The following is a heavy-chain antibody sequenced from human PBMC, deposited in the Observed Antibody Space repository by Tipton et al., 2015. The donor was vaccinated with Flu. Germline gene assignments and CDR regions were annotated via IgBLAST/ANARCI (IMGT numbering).Heavy chain of an antibody. CDR1: GGPITSSGYY. CDR2: IYYSGST. D-gene: IGHD1-26*01. CDR3: ARYGTYDGSRYFQH. Sequence: TLSLTCTVTGGPITSSGYYWSWIRQPPGKGLEWIGYIYYSGSTNYNPSLKSRVTISVDTSKNQFSLKLSSVTAADTAVYYCARYGTYDGSRYFQHWGQGTLVTVSS. J-gene: IGHJ1*01. V-gene: IGHV4-61*08.